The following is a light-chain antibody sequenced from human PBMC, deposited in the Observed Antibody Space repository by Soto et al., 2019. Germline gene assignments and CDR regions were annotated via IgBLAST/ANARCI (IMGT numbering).Light chain of an antibody. Sequence: EIVMTQSPATLSVSPGERATLSCRASQSVSSNVAWYQQIPGQTPRLPIYGASTRATGIPVRFSGSGSGTEFTLTISSLQSEDFAVYYCHQYDDGPYTFGQGTKVDIK. CDR2: GAS. CDR3: HQYDDGPYT. V-gene: IGKV3-15*01. J-gene: IGKJ2*01. CDR1: QSVSSN.